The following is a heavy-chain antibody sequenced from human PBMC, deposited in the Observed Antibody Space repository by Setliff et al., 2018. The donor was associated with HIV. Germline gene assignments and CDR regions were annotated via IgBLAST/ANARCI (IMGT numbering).Heavy chain of an antibody. CDR1: GGSIISYY. CDR3: ARGRSSCRGYYYYYYMDV. D-gene: IGHD6-13*01. Sequence: SDTLSLTCTVSGGSIISYYWSWIRQPPGRGLEWIGYIYYSGSTNYNPSLKSRVTISVDTSKNQFSLKLSSVTAADTAVYYCARGRSSCRGYYYYYYMDVWGKGTTVTVSS. CDR2: IYYSGST. J-gene: IGHJ6*03. V-gene: IGHV4-59*01.